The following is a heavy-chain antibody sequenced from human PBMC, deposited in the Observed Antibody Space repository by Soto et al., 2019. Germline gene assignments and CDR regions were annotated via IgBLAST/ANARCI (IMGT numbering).Heavy chain of an antibody. D-gene: IGHD2-2*01. V-gene: IGHV4-39*01. CDR2: IYYSGST. J-gene: IGHJ4*02. CDR3: ARHLKEGSSLMRGIDS. CDR1: GGSISSSSYY. Sequence: SETLSLTCTVSGGSISSSSYYWGWIRLPPGKGLEWIGNIYYSGSTHYNPSLRSRVTISVDTSKTQFSLNLISVTAADTAVYYCARHLKEGSSLMRGIDSCGQRILVTVSS.